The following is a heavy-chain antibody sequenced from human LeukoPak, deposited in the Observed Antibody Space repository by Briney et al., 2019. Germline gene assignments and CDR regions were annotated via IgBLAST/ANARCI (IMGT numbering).Heavy chain of an antibody. Sequence: SETLSLTCTVSGGSISSYYWSWIRQPPGKGLEWIGYIYYSGSTNYNPSLKSRVTISVDTSKNQFSLKLSSVTAADTAVYYCARDSIAAAGPFDYWGQGTLLTVSS. CDR2: IYYSGST. CDR1: GGSISSYY. CDR3: ARDSIAAAGPFDY. V-gene: IGHV4-59*01. D-gene: IGHD6-13*01. J-gene: IGHJ4*02.